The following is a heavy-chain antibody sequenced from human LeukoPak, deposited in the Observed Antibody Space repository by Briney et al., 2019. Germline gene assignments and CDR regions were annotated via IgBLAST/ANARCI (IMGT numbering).Heavy chain of an antibody. D-gene: IGHD3-10*01. Sequence: GGSLRLSCAASGFTFSDYYMSWIRQAPGKGLEWVSYISSSGSTIYYADSVKGRFTISRDNAKNSLYLQMNSLRAEDTAVYYCARDIWFGEFLFDYWGQGTLVTVSS. CDR3: ARDIWFGEFLFDY. CDR2: ISSSGSTI. J-gene: IGHJ4*02. CDR1: GFTFSDYY. V-gene: IGHV3-11*04.